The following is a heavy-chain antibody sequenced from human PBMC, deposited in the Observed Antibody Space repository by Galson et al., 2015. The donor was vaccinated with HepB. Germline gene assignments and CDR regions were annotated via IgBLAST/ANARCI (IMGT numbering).Heavy chain of an antibody. D-gene: IGHD3-9*01. V-gene: IGHV1-18*01. CDR3: ARARYGTSASDH. CDR1: GYTFRQYG. Sequence: SVKVSCKASGYTFRQYGISWVRQAPGHGLQWMGWSSPYNVDTSQAQNLQGRVTMTTDTSTTTVYMELRSLRSDDTAVYYCARARYGTSASDHWGQGTLVTVSS. J-gene: IGHJ5*02. CDR2: SSPYNVDT.